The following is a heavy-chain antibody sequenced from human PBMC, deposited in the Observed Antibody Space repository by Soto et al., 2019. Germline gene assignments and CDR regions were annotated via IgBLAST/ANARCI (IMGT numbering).Heavy chain of an antibody. D-gene: IGHD2-21*02. Sequence: QVQLVESGGGVVQPGRSLRLSCAASGFTFSSFGIHWVRQAPGKGLEWVAVIWYDGSKKYYADSVKGRFTISRDNSKNTLYLQMNSLRAEDTAVYFCARDECGGDCYKLDNWGQGTLVTVSS. CDR2: IWYDGSKK. CDR1: GFTFSSFG. V-gene: IGHV3-33*08. J-gene: IGHJ4*02. CDR3: ARDECGGDCYKLDN.